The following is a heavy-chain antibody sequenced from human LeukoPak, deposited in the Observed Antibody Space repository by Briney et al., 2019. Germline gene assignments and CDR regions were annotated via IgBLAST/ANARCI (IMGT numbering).Heavy chain of an antibody. CDR1: GYTFTSYG. CDR3: ARVGCSSTSCYPEKDY. V-gene: IGHV1-18*01. D-gene: IGHD2-2*01. Sequence: ASVKVSCKASGYTFTSYGISWVRQAPGQGLEWMGWISGYNGNTNYAQKLQGRATMTTDTSTSTAYMELRSLRSDDTAVYYCARVGCSSTSCYPEKDYWGQGTLVTVSS. J-gene: IGHJ4*02. CDR2: ISGYNGNT.